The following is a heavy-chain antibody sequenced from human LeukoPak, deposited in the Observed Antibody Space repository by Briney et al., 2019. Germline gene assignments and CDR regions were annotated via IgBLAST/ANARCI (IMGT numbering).Heavy chain of an antibody. CDR2: MNLNNGKA. CDR1: GYTFTSYY. J-gene: IGHJ4*02. CDR3: ARTPFDY. Sequence: ASVKVSCKASGYTFTSYYMHWVRQAPGQGLEWMGRMNLNNGKADYALKFQGRVSMTRNTSTRTAYMELTSLKSDDTAVYFCARTPFDYWGQGTLVTVTS. V-gene: IGHV1-8*02.